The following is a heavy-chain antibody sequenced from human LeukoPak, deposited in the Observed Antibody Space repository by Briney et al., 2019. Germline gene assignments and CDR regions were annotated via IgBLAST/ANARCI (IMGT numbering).Heavy chain of an antibody. J-gene: IGHJ6*03. CDR3: ARGGGAGRYYYYYMDV. V-gene: IGHV1-18*01. CDR1: GGTFSSYA. Sequence: APVKVSCKASGGTFSSYAISWVRQAPGQGLEWMGWISAYSGNTNYAQELQGRVTMTTDTSTSTAYMELRSLRSDDTAVYYCARGGGAGRYYYYYMDVWGKGTTVTVSS. CDR2: ISAYSGNT. D-gene: IGHD3-16*01.